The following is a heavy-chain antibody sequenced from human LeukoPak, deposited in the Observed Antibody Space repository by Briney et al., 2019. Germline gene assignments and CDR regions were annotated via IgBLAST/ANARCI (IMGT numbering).Heavy chain of an antibody. Sequence: SETLSLTCFVSGGSISNYYWSWIRQPAGKGLEWIDRIYSSGSTNYNPSLKSRVTMSVDTSKKQFSLKLSSVTAADTAVYFCARDLGRLITMIVVVTHDAFDIWGQGTMVTVSS. CDR3: ARDLGRLITMIVVVTHDAFDI. CDR2: IYSSGST. J-gene: IGHJ3*02. V-gene: IGHV4-4*07. D-gene: IGHD3-22*01. CDR1: GGSISNYY.